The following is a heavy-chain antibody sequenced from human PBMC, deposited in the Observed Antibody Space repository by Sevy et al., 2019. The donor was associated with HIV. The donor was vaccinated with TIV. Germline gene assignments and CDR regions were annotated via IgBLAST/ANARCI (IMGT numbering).Heavy chain of an antibody. V-gene: IGHV3-7*01. D-gene: IGHD6-13*01. CDR3: ARDGSDVAAAYYYYYGMDV. J-gene: IGHJ6*02. CDR1: GFTFSSYW. Sequence: GGSLRLSCVASGFTFSSYWMSWVRQAPGKGLEWVANIKQDGSDKYYVDSVKGRFTISRDNAKNSLYLQMNSLRAEDTAVYYCARDGSDVAAAYYYYYGMDVWGQGTTVTVSS. CDR2: IKQDGSDK.